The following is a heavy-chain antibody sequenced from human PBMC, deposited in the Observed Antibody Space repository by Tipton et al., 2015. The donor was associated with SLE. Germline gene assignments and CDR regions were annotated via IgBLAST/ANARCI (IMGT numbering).Heavy chain of an antibody. J-gene: IGHJ4*02. CDR1: GFSFDNYA. CDR3: AKDLSGSYSRYYFDY. Sequence: SLRLSCAASGFSFDNYAMHWVRQALGKGLEWVSGISWNSGNIGYADSVKGRFTISRDNAKNSLYLQMNSLRAEDMALYYCAKDLSGSYSRYYFDYWGQGTLVTVSS. CDR2: ISWNSGNI. V-gene: IGHV3-9*03. D-gene: IGHD1-26*01.